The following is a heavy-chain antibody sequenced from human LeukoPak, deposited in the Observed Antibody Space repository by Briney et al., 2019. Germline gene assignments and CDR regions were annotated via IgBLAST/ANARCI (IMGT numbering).Heavy chain of an antibody. V-gene: IGHV1-8*03. Sequence: ASVKVSCKASGDTITSYDINWVRQATGQGLEWMGWMNPNSGNTGYAQKFQGRVTITRNTSISTAYMELSSLRSEDTAVYYCARVTSGYDFHFDYWGQGTLVTVSS. CDR2: MNPNSGNT. CDR3: ARVTSGYDFHFDY. D-gene: IGHD5-12*01. CDR1: GDTITSYD. J-gene: IGHJ4*02.